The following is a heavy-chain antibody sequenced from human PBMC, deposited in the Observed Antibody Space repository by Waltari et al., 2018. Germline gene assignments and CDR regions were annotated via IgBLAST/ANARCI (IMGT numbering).Heavy chain of an antibody. V-gene: IGHV3-21*03. D-gene: IGHD3-10*01. Sequence: ELQLVESGGGLVKPGGSLRLTCAASGFGFSDSDMNWVRQAPGKGLGWGSSIGGGSRSYIFYADSVKGRFTVSRDNAKNSLYLQMNSLRAGDTAIYYCTRDLYGSGGDWFDPWGQGTLVTVSS. CDR2: IGGGSRSYI. J-gene: IGHJ5*02. CDR3: TRDLYGSGGDWFDP. CDR1: GFGFSDSD.